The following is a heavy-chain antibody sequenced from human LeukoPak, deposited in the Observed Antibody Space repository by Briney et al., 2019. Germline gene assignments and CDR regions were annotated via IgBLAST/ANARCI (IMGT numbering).Heavy chain of an antibody. CDR1: GYTFTGYY. J-gene: IGHJ4*02. CDR3: ARGYGDSGDY. Sequence: ASVKVSCKASGYTFTGYYMHWVRQAPGQGFEWMGWINPNSGGTNYAQKFQGRVTMTRDTSTSTAYMELRSLRSDDTAVYYCARGYGDSGDYWGQGTLVTVSS. CDR2: INPNSGGT. D-gene: IGHD4-17*01. V-gene: IGHV1-2*02.